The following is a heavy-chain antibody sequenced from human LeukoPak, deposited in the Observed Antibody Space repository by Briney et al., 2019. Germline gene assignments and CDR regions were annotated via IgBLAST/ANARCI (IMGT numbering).Heavy chain of an antibody. CDR3: ARLDNGRGAFDY. D-gene: IGHD1-26*01. CDR2: MYYSGST. J-gene: IGHJ4*02. V-gene: IGHV4-59*02. Sequence: SETLSLTCTVPGGSVSSYFWSWIRQPPGKGLEWIGYMYYSGSTNYNPSLKSRVTISIDTSKIQFSLQLSSVTAADTAVYYCARLDNGRGAFDYWGQGTLVTVSS. CDR1: GGSVSSYF.